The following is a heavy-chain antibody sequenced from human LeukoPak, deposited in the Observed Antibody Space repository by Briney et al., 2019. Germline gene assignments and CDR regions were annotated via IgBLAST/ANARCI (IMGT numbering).Heavy chain of an antibody. CDR3: AKGEAYYYDSSGYYSQLFDY. V-gene: IGHV3-9*01. CDR2: ISWNSGSI. D-gene: IGHD3-22*01. J-gene: IGHJ4*02. Sequence: GGSLRLSCAASGFTFDDYAMHWVRQAPGKGLEWVSGISWNSGSIGYADSVKGRFTISRDNAKNSLYLQMNSLRAEDTAVYYCAKGEAYYYDSSGYYSQLFDYWGQGTLVTVSS. CDR1: GFTFDDYA.